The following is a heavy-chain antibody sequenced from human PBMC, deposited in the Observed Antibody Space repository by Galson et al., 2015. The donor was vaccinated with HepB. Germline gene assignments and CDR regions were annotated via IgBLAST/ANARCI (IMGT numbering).Heavy chain of an antibody. CDR2: IGSDGGST. Sequence: SLRLSCAASGFTFSSYAMSWVRQAPGKGLEWVSAIGSDGGSTFYADSVKGRSTISKDNSGNTLYLQMNRLRAEDTAIYYCAKDLGVRGEYYYYGMDVWGQGTTVTASS. J-gene: IGHJ6*02. V-gene: IGHV3-23*01. D-gene: IGHD3-10*01. CDR1: GFTFSSYA. CDR3: AKDLGVRGEYYYYGMDV.